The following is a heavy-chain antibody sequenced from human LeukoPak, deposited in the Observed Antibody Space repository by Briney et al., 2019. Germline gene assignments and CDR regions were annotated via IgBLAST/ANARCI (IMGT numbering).Heavy chain of an antibody. J-gene: IGHJ4*02. CDR2: INPSGGST. V-gene: IGHV1-46*01. CDR1: GYTFTSYY. CDR3: ARTLTVTTHGHGGDY. Sequence: GASVKVSCKASGYTFTSYYMHWVRQAPGQGLEWMGIINPSGGSTSYAQKFQGRVTMTRDTSTSTVYMELSSLRSEDTAVYYCARTLTVTTHGHGGDYWGQGTLVTVSP. D-gene: IGHD4-17*01.